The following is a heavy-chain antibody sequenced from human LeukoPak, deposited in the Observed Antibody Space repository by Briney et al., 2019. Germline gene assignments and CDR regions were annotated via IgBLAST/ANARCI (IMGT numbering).Heavy chain of an antibody. J-gene: IGHJ3*02. V-gene: IGHV3-21*01. CDR1: GFTFSTYS. CDR3: GCEPVVIATNDAFDI. CDR2: ISSSSSYI. D-gene: IGHD2-21*01. Sequence: GGSLTLSCAASGFTFSTYSMNWVGQAPGKGLEWVSSISSSSSYIYYADSVKGRFTISRDNAKNSLYLQMNSLRAEDTAVYYCGCEPVVIATNDAFDIWGQGTMVTVSS.